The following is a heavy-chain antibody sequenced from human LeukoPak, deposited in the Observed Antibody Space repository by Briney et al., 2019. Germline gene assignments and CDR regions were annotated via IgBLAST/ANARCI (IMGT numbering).Heavy chain of an antibody. J-gene: IGHJ4*02. D-gene: IGHD3-22*01. CDR2: ISGSGGST. V-gene: IGHV3-23*01. Sequence: GGSLRLSCAASGFTFSSYAMSWVRQAPGKGLEWVSAISGSGGSTYYADSVKGRFTISRDNSKNTLYLQMNSLRAEDTAVYYCAKDLYYYDSSGYYYRSYYFDYWGQGTLVTVSS. CDR3: AKDLYYYDSSGYYYRSYYFDY. CDR1: GFTFSSYA.